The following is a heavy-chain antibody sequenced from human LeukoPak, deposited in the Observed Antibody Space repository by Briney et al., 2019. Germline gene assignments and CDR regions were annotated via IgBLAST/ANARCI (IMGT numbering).Heavy chain of an antibody. CDR2: ISSRSSYI. D-gene: IGHD6-19*01. J-gene: IGHJ6*03. Sequence: GGPLRLSCAASGFTFSTYSMNWVRQAPGKGLEWVSSISSRSSYIYYADSVKGRFTISRDNAKNSLYLQMNSLRAEDTAVYYCARAASGYSSGWPHYYYYYMDVWGKGTTVTISS. V-gene: IGHV3-21*01. CDR3: ARAASGYSSGWPHYYYYYMDV. CDR1: GFTFSTYS.